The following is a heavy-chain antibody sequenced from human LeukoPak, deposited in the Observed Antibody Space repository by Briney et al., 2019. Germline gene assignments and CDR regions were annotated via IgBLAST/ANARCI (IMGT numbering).Heavy chain of an antibody. CDR2: IYTSGST. Sequence: SETLSLTCTVSGGSIGSYYWSWIRQPAGKGLDWIGRIYTSGSTGYNPSLKSRVTMSVDTSKNQFSLKLSSVTAADTAVYYCARVDLRAAYFDYWGQGTLVTVSS. D-gene: IGHD2-15*01. J-gene: IGHJ4*02. V-gene: IGHV4-4*07. CDR1: GGSIGSYY. CDR3: ARVDLRAAYFDY.